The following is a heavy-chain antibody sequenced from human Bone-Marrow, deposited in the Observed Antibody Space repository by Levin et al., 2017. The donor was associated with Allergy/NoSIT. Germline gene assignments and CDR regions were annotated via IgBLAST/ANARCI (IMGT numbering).Heavy chain of an antibody. CDR2: IDPRDSNT. Sequence: NLGESLKISCKGSGYSFTSRWITWVRQMPGKGLEWMGRIDPRDSNTNFSPSFQGHVTISTDNSISTAYLQWSSLRASDTAMYYCASRGPQIPWALEIWGQGTMVTVSS. J-gene: IGHJ3*02. CDR1: GYSFTSRW. V-gene: IGHV5-10-1*01. CDR3: ASRGPQIPWALEI. D-gene: IGHD3-16*02.